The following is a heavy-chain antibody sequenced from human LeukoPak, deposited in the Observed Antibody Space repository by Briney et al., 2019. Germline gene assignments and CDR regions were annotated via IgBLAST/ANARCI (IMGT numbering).Heavy chain of an antibody. CDR2: INPNSGGT. J-gene: IGHJ5*02. V-gene: IGHV1-2*02. CDR3: ARAFGIAAAGTGLYNWFDP. D-gene: IGHD6-13*01. Sequence: RASVKVSCKASGYTFTGYYMHWVRQAPGQGLEWMGWINPNSGGTNYAQKLQGRVTMTTDTSTSTAYMELRSLRSDDTAVYYCARAFGIAAAGTGLYNWFDPWGQGTLVTVSS. CDR1: GYTFTGYY.